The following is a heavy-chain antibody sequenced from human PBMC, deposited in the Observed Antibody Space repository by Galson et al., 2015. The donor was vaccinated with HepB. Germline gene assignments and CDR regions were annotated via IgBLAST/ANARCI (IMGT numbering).Heavy chain of an antibody. J-gene: IGHJ5*02. Sequence: SLRLSCAASGFTFSSYSMNWVRQAPGKGLEWVSYISSSSSTIYYADSVKGRFTISRDNAKNSLYLQMNSLRDEDTAVYCCARDLRVATTSYNWFDPWGQGTLVTVSS. CDR1: GFTFSSYS. V-gene: IGHV3-48*02. CDR3: ARDLRVATTSYNWFDP. CDR2: ISSSSSTI. D-gene: IGHD5-12*01.